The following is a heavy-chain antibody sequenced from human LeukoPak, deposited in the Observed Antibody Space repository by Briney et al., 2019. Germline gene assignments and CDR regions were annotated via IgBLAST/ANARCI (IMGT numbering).Heavy chain of an antibody. CDR3: AKARGFAEFDY. CDR2: ISGSGDTT. Sequence: GGSLRLSCAASGFTFSSYAMSWVRQAPGKGLDWVSAISGSGDTTYYADSVKGRFTISRDNSKNTLYLQMNSLRAEDTALYFCAKARGFAEFDYWGQGTLVTVFS. V-gene: IGHV3-23*01. D-gene: IGHD3-10*01. CDR1: GFTFSSYA. J-gene: IGHJ4*02.